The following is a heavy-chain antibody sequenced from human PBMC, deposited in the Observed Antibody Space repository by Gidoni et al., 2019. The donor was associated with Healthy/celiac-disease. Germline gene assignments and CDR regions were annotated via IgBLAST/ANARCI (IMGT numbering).Heavy chain of an antibody. Sequence: EVQLVESGGGLIQPGGSLRLSCAASGFTVSSNYMSWVRQAPGKGLEWVSVIYSGGSTYYADSVKGRFTISRDNSKNTLYLQMNSLRAEDTAVYYCARDEWRVCVGGCFDLWGRGTLVTVSS. CDR1: GFTVSSNY. CDR3: ARDEWRVCVGGCFDL. J-gene: IGHJ2*01. V-gene: IGHV3-53*01. CDR2: IYSGGST. D-gene: IGHD3-16*01.